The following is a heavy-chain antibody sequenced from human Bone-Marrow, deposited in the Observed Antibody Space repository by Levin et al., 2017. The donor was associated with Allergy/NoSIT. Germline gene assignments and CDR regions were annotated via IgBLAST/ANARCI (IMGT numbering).Heavy chain of an antibody. D-gene: IGHD3-22*01. CDR1: GGSINNYY. CDR3: ARDRSQIGGDGSHYDYGMDV. V-gene: IGHV4-59*01. CDR2: VYYSGST. J-gene: IGHJ6*02. Sequence: SETLSLTCSVSGGSINNYYWSWIRQPPGKGLEWIGYVYYSGSTRYNPSLKSRVTISVDTSKNQFSLKLSSVSTADTAVYYCARDRSQIGGDGSHYDYGMDVWGQGTTVTVSS.